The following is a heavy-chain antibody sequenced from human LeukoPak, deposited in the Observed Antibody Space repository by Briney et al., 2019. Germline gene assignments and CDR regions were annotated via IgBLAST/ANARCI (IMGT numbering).Heavy chain of an antibody. J-gene: IGHJ4*02. Sequence: GASLRLSCAASGFTFSSYAMSWVRQAPGKGLEWVSAISGSGGSTYYADSVEGRFTISRDNSKNTLYLQMNSLRAEDTAVYYCAKDKGSGYPYYFDYWGQGTLVTVSS. CDR2: ISGSGGST. D-gene: IGHD3-22*01. CDR3: AKDKGSGYPYYFDY. CDR1: GFTFSSYA. V-gene: IGHV3-23*01.